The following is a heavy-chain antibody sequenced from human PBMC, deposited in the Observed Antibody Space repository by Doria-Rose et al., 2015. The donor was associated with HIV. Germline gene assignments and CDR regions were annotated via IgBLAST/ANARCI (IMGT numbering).Heavy chain of an antibody. CDR2: IFSDDER. D-gene: IGHD6-13*01. J-gene: IGHJ4*02. Sequence: QITLKESGPVLVKPTETLTLTCTVSGVSLSSPGMGVSWIRQPPGKALEWLANIFSDDERSYKTSLKSRLTISRGTSERQVVLTMTDMDPVDTATYYCARIKSSRWYHKYYFDFWGQGTLVIVSA. CDR3: ARIKSSRWYHKYYFDF. V-gene: IGHV2-26*01. CDR1: GVSLSSPGMG.